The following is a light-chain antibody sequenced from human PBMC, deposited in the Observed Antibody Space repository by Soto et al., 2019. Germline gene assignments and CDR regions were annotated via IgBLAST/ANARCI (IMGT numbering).Light chain of an antibody. CDR1: QSVSSNY. CDR3: QQYGSSPYT. CDR2: GAS. Sequence: IVLTQSPGTLSLSPGERATLSCRASQSVSSNYLAWYQQKPGQAARLLIYGASNRATAIADRFSGSGSATDFTLTISRVDPEDFAVYYCQQYGSSPYTFGQGTRLEI. V-gene: IGKV3-20*01. J-gene: IGKJ2*01.